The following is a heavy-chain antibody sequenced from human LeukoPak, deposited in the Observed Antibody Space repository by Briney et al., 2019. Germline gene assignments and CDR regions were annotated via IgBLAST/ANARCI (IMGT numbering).Heavy chain of an antibody. J-gene: IGHJ6*02. CDR3: ARESAVAGNNHGYGMDV. V-gene: IGHV3-30*04. CDR2: ISYDGSNK. CDR1: GFTFSSYA. Sequence: GGSLRLSGAASGFTFSSYAMNWVRQAPGKGLEWVAVISYDGSNKYYAESGKGRFTICRDNSKNSLCVQMKSLRAEDTAVYYCARESAVAGNNHGYGMDVWGQGTTVTAFS. D-gene: IGHD6-19*01.